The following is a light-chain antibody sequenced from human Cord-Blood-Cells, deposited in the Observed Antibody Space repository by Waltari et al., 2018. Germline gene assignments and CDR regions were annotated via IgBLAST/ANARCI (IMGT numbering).Light chain of an antibody. CDR2: DVS. CDR3: CSYAGSYTLV. CDR1: SSDVGGYNY. V-gene: IGLV2-11*01. Sequence: QSALTQPRPVSGSPGQSVTISCTGTSSDVGGYNYVSWYQQHPGKAPKLMIYDVSKRPSGGPDRFSGSKAGDTASLAISGLQGEDEAEYYCCSYAGSYTLVFGGGTKLTVL. J-gene: IGLJ2*01.